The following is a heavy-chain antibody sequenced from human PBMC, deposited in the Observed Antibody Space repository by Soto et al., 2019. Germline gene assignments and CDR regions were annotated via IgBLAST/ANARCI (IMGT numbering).Heavy chain of an antibody. Sequence: QVQLVESGGGVVQPGRSLRLSCAASGFTFSSYGMHWVRQAPGKGLEWVAVISYDGSNKYYADSVKGRFTISRDNSKNTLYLQMNSLRAEDTALYYCAKSNWFDPWGQGTLVTVSS. CDR1: GFTFSSYG. CDR2: ISYDGSNK. CDR3: AKSNWFDP. J-gene: IGHJ5*02. V-gene: IGHV3-30*18.